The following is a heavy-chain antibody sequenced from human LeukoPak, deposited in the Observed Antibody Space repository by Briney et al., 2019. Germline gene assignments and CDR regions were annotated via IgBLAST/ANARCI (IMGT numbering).Heavy chain of an antibody. Sequence: GSLRLSCAASGFTFSSYAMSWVRQAPGKGLEWVSAISGSGGSTYYADSVKGRFTISRDNSKNTLYLQMNSLRAEDTAVYYCAKDREMYSSGWPGYFDYWGQGTLVTVSS. D-gene: IGHD6-19*01. J-gene: IGHJ4*02. CDR2: ISGSGGST. V-gene: IGHV3-23*01. CDR1: GFTFSSYA. CDR3: AKDREMYSSGWPGYFDY.